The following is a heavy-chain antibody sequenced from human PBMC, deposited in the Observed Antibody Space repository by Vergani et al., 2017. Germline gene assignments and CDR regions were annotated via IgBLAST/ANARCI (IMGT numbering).Heavy chain of an antibody. CDR1: GFSLNTTGVG. J-gene: IGHJ4*02. CDR2: IFWNGGK. V-gene: IGHV2-5*01. Sequence: QITLKESGPTLVKPTQPLTLTCTFSGFSLNTTGVGVGWIRQPPGKALEWLALIFWNGGKRYSPSLKSRLTITQDTSKNQVVLTMTNMDPVDTATYYCAHKYNSGGDFDYWGQGTLVTVSS. CDR3: AHKYNSGGDFDY. D-gene: IGHD5-18*01.